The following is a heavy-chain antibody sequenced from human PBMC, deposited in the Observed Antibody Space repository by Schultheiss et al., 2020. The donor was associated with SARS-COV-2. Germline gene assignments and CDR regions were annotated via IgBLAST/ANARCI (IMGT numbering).Heavy chain of an antibody. CDR3: ARGRFDIVVVPAAGYMDV. CDR2: INHSGST. J-gene: IGHJ6*03. V-gene: IGHV4-34*01. Sequence: SETLSLTCAVYGGSLSGYYWSWIRQPPGKGLEWIGEINHSGSTNYNPSLKSRVTISLDTSKKQFSLKLTSVTAADTAVYYCARGRFDIVVVPAAGYMDVWGKGTTVTVSS. D-gene: IGHD2-2*01. CDR1: GGSLSGYY.